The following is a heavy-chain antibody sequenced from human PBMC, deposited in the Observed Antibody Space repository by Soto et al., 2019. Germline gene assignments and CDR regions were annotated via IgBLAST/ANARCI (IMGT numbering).Heavy chain of an antibody. D-gene: IGHD6-19*01. CDR3: AKDATAGSLYYFDY. CDR1: GFTFDDYA. J-gene: IGHJ4*02. CDR2: ISWNSGSI. Sequence: PGGSLRLSCAASGFTFDDYAMHWVRQAPGKGLEWVSGISWNSGSIDYADSVKGRFTISRDNAKNSLFLQMNSLITADTAFYYCAKDATAGSLYYFDYWGQGTLVTVSS. V-gene: IGHV3-9*01.